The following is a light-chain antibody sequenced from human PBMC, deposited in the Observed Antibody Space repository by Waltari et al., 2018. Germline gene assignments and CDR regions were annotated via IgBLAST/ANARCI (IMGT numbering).Light chain of an antibody. V-gene: IGKV1-5*03. CDR1: QIITNW. CDR3: QQYNNYVAT. CDR2: KAS. J-gene: IGKJ1*01. Sequence: DIQMTQSPSTLSASIGDRFTITCRASQIITNWLAWYQQKPGKDPKLLIYKASTLESGVPSRFSGSGSGTEFTLTISSLQPDDFATYYCQQYNNYVATFGQGTKVEIK.